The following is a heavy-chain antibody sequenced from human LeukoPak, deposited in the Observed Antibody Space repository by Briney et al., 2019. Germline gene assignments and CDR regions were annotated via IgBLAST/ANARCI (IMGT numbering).Heavy chain of an antibody. D-gene: IGHD3-3*01. J-gene: IGHJ6*02. CDR2: ISSSSSYI. CDR3: ARDSTYYDFWSGMINGMDV. Sequence: GGSLRLSCAASGFTFSSYSMNWVRQAPGKGLEWVSSISSSSSYIYYADSVKGRFTISRDNAKNSLYLQMNSLRAEDTAVYYCARDSTYYDFWSGMINGMDVWGQGTTVTVSS. V-gene: IGHV3-21*01. CDR1: GFTFSSYS.